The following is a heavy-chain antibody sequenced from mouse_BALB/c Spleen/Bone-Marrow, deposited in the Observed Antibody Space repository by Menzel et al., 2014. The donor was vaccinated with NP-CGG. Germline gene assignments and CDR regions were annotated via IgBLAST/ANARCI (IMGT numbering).Heavy chain of an antibody. CDR1: GFSLTSYG. J-gene: IGHJ2*01. CDR3: ARDYGSGHYFDY. CDR2: IWTGGTT. Sequence: VQLQQSGPGLVAPSQSLSITCTVSGFSLTSYGVHWVRQPPGKGLEWLGVIWTGGTTNYDSALMSRLSISKDNSESQVFLKMKSLQTDDTAIYYCARDYGSGHYFDYWGQGTTLTVSS. V-gene: IGHV2-9*02. D-gene: IGHD1-1*01.